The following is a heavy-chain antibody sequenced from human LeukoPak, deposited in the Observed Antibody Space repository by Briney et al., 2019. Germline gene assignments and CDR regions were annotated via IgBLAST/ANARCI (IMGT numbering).Heavy chain of an antibody. D-gene: IGHD3-22*01. CDR1: GFTFSSYS. CDR2: IKQDGSEK. Sequence: SGGSLRLSCAASGFTFSSYSMNWVRQAPGKGPEWVANIKQDGSEKLYVDSLKGRFTISRDNARNSLYLQMNSLRAEDTAVYYCAGGTGWLTDYWGQGTLVTVSS. V-gene: IGHV3-7*01. J-gene: IGHJ4*02. CDR3: AGGTGWLTDY.